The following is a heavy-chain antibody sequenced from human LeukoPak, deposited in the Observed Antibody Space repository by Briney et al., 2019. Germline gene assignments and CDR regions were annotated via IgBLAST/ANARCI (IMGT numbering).Heavy chain of an antibody. CDR1: GFTFSIYE. CDR2: ISNSGSTI. V-gene: IGHV3-48*03. CDR3: ARLVAGNPNAFDI. J-gene: IGHJ3*02. Sequence: GGSLRLSCAASGFTFSIYEMNWVRQAPGKGLEWVSYISNSGSTIYYADSVKGRFTISRDNAKNTLYLQMNSLRAEDTAVYYCARLVAGNPNAFDIWGQGTMVTVSS. D-gene: IGHD6-19*01.